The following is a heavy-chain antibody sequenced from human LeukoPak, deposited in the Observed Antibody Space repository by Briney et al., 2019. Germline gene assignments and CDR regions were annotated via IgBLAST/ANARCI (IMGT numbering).Heavy chain of an antibody. CDR2: IYTSGTT. CDR3: AKQKCTSTSCLTKNAFDI. V-gene: IGHV4-4*09. D-gene: IGHD2-2*01. J-gene: IGHJ3*02. Sequence: PSETLSLTCTVSGSILSYYWSWIRPPPGKGVEWIGYIYTSGTTNSNPSLKARVTISVDTSKTQFSRDLSSVTAADTAFYYCAKQKCTSTSCLTKNAFDICGQGTMVTVSS. CDR1: GSILSYY.